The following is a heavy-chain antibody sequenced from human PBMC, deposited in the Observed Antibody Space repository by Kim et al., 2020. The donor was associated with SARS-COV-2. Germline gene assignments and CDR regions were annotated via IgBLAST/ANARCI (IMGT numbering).Heavy chain of an antibody. D-gene: IGHD3-10*01. CDR3: AREVRGVISFRARTISMYDY. V-gene: IGHV3-21*01. J-gene: IGHJ4*02. CDR2: ISSSSSYI. CDR1: GFTFSSYS. Sequence: GGSLRLSCAASGFTFSSYSMNWVRQAPGKGLEWVSSISSSSSYIYYADSVKGRFTISRDNAKNSLYLQMNSLRAEDTAVYYCAREVRGVISFRARTISMYDYWGQGTLVTVSS.